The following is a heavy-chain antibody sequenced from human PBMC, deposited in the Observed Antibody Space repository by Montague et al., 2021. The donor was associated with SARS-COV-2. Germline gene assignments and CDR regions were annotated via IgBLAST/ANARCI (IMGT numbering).Heavy chain of an antibody. V-gene: IGHV4-34*01. CDR2: TNHSGST. D-gene: IGHD2-2*01. J-gene: IGHJ6*03. CDR3: ARFLRRVVPAATGHWEKNYYYYYMDV. Sequence: SETLSLTCPVYGVSFSDYYCCWIRQPPGKGLEWIGETNHSGSTNYNPSLKLRVTISVDTAKNQFSLKLSSVSAADTAVYYCARFLRRVVPAATGHWEKNYYYYYMDVWGKGTPVTVSS. CDR1: GVSFSDYY.